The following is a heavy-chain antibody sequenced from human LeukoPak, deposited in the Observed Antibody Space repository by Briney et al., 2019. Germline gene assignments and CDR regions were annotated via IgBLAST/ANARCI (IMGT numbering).Heavy chain of an antibody. CDR3: AELGITMIGGV. D-gene: IGHD3-10*02. Sequence: GGSLRLSCAASGFTFSSYEMNWVRQAPGKGLEWVSYISSSGSTIYYADSVKGRFTISRDYAKNSLYLRMNSLRAEDTAVYYCAELGITMIGGVWGKGTTVTISS. J-gene: IGHJ6*04. CDR2: ISSSGSTI. V-gene: IGHV3-48*03. CDR1: GFTFSSYE.